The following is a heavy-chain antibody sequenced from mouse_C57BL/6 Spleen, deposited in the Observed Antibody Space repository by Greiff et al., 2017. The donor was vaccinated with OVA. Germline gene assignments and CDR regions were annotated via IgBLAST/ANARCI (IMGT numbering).Heavy chain of an antibody. CDR1: GYTFTSYW. Sequence: VQLKQSGAELVKPGASVKLSCKASGYTFTSYWMHWVKQRPGQGLEWIGAIYPGNSDTSYNQKFKGKAKLTAVTSASTAYMELSSLTNEDSAVYYCTRPAVVATNYFDYWGQGTTLTVSS. CDR2: IYPGNSDT. CDR3: TRPAVVATNYFDY. V-gene: IGHV1-5*01. D-gene: IGHD1-1*01. J-gene: IGHJ2*01.